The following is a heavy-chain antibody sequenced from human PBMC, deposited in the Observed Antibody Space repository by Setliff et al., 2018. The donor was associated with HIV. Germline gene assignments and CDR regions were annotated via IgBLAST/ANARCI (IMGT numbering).Heavy chain of an antibody. CDR2: MNPKSGNT. Sequence: ASVKVSCKASGYTFTNYDITWVRQVTGQGLEWMGWMNPKSGNTGFAQKFQDRVIMTRNASISTAYMELSSLRSEDTAVYFCARGAYCTNGVCYVLLDHWGQGTLVTVSS. J-gene: IGHJ4*02. D-gene: IGHD2-8*01. CDR1: GYTFTNYD. V-gene: IGHV1-8*02. CDR3: ARGAYCTNGVCYVLLDH.